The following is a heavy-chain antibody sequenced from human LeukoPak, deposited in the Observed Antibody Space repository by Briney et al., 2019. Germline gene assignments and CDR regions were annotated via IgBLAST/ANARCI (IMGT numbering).Heavy chain of an antibody. CDR1: GFTFSSHE. V-gene: IGHV3-48*03. Sequence: GGSLRLSCAASGFTFSSHEMNWVRQAPGKGLEWVSYIGGSGRTIYYANSVKGRFTISRDNAKNSLFLQMNTLRAEDTAVYYCAGSVPHGYFDSWGQGTLVTVSS. CDR2: IGGSGRTI. J-gene: IGHJ4*02. CDR3: AGSVPHGYFDS.